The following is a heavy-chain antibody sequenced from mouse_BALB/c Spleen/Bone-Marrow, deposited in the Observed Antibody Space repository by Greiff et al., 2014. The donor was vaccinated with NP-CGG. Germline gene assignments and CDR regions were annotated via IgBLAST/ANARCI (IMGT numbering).Heavy chain of an antibody. D-gene: IGHD2-3*01. J-gene: IGHJ1*01. CDR2: IWAGGST. V-gene: IGHV2-9*02. CDR1: GFSLTSYG. CDR3: ARVYLLYFDV. Sequence: VQRVESGPGLVAPSQGLSITCTVSGFSLTSYGVHWVRQPPGKGLEWLGVIWAGGSTNYNSALMSRLSISKDNSKSQVFLKMNSLQTDDTAMYYCARVYLLYFDVWGAGTTVTVSS.